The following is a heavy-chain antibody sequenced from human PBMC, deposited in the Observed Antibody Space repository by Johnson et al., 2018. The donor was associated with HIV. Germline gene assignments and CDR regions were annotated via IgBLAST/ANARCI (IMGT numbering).Heavy chain of an antibody. V-gene: IGHV3-30*04. Sequence: QMQLVESGGGVVQPGRSLRLSCAASGFTFSSYSIHWVRQAPGKGLEWVALISSDGSNKYYADPVQGRLTTSRDNSKNTLYLQMNSLRVEDTAVYYCARELGSGWGETADAIDIWGQGTMVTVSS. CDR1: GFTFSSYS. CDR2: ISSDGSNK. D-gene: IGHD6-19*01. J-gene: IGHJ3*02. CDR3: ARELGSGWGETADAIDI.